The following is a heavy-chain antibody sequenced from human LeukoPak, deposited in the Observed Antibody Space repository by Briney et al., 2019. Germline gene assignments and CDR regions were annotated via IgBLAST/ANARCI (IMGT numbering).Heavy chain of an antibody. J-gene: IGHJ3*02. CDR1: GFTFSSYA. V-gene: IGHV3-23*01. CDR2: MSGTGGYT. CDR3: AKGITSNDAFDI. Sequence: GGSLRLSCAASGFTFSSYAMSWVRQAPGKGLEWVSAMSGTGGYTYYADSVKGRFTISRDSSKNTLYLQMNSLRAEDTAVYYCAKGITSNDAFDIWGQGTMVTVS. D-gene: IGHD3-10*01.